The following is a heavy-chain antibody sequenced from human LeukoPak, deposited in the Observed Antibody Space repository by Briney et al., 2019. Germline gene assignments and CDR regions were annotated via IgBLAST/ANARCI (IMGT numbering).Heavy chain of an antibody. CDR3: AREREDIVVVPAAPYFDY. V-gene: IGHV4-30-2*01. CDR2: IYHSGST. D-gene: IGHD2-2*01. J-gene: IGHJ4*02. Sequence: SQTLSLTCTVSGGSISSSSYYWGWIRQPPGKGLEWIGYIYHSGSTYYNPSLKSRVTISVDRSKNQFSLKLSSVTAADTAVYYCAREREDIVVVPAAPYFDYWGQGTLVTVSS. CDR1: GGSISSSSYY.